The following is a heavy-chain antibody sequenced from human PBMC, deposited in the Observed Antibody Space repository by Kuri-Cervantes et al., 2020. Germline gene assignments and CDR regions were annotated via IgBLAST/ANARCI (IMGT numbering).Heavy chain of an antibody. J-gene: IGHJ3*02. CDR2: IHHRGNI. CDR1: GFSINSGFY. D-gene: IGHD1-1*01. V-gene: IGHV4-38-2*01. Sequence: SETLSLTCAVSGFSINSGFYWGWVRQPPGKGLEWIGNIHHRGNINYNPSLESQVTISVDTSKNQFSLKLTSVTAADTAVYYCARPPGWNDGFDIWGQGTMVTVSS. CDR3: ARPPGWNDGFDI.